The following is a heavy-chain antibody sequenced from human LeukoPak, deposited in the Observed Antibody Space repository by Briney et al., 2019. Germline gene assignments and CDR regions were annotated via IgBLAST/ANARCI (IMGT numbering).Heavy chain of an antibody. CDR2: VYQSGST. Sequence: SGTLSLTCAVSGGSISSSNWWSWVRQPPGKGLEWIGSVYQSGSTYYNPSLKSRVTISIDTSNNQFSLKLSSVTAADTAVYYCARGPGAYNWFDPWGQGTLVTVSS. CDR3: ARGPGAYNWFDP. D-gene: IGHD3-10*01. J-gene: IGHJ5*02. V-gene: IGHV4-4*02. CDR1: GGSISSSNW.